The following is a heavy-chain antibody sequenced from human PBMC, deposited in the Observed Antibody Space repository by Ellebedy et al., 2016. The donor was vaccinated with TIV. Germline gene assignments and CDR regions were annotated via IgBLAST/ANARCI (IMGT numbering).Heavy chain of an antibody. CDR3: ARDRYPEYRYSSFDL. Sequence: PGGSLRLSCAASGFTFSSYWKSWVRQAPGKGLEWVANIKQDESDKYFVDSVRGRFTISRDNAKNSLFLQMNSLRAEDTAVYYCARDRYPEYRYSSFDLWGQGTMVTVSS. CDR2: IKQDESDK. D-gene: IGHD2/OR15-2a*01. V-gene: IGHV3-7*01. CDR1: GFTFSSYW. J-gene: IGHJ3*01.